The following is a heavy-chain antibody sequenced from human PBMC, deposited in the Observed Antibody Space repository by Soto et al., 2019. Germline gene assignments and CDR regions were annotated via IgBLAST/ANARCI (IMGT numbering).Heavy chain of an antibody. V-gene: IGHV4-4*07. CDR2: VYISGST. Sequence: QVQLQESGPGLVKPSETLSLTCTVSGGSIGTHYWNWIRQPAGKGLEWIGRVYISGSTDYHPSVKSRVSLSVDTSKNHFSLRLTSVTAADTAVYYCARDPRVTTVTGDAFDIWGQGIMVIVSS. D-gene: IGHD4-17*01. CDR3: ARDPRVTTVTGDAFDI. CDR1: GGSIGTHY. J-gene: IGHJ3*02.